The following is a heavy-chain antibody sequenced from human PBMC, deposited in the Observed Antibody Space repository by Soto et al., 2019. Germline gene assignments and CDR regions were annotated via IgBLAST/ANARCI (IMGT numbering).Heavy chain of an antibody. D-gene: IGHD3-22*01. J-gene: IGHJ6*02. CDR2: ISSSSSYI. Sequence: EVQLVESGGGLVKPGGSLRLSCAASGFTFSSYSMNWVRQAPGKGLEWVSSISSSSSYIYYADSVKGRFTISRDNAKNSLYLQMNSLRAEDTAVYYCARDLNYYDSSGYYSYYYYGMDVWGQGTTVTVSS. V-gene: IGHV3-21*01. CDR1: GFTFSSYS. CDR3: ARDLNYYDSSGYYSYYYYGMDV.